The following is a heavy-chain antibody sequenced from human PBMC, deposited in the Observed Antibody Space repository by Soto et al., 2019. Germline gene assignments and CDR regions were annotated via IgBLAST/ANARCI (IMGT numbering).Heavy chain of an antibody. D-gene: IGHD4-4*01. CDR3: ARGWGHHYYSNHANWFDP. CDR2: MNPNSGNT. J-gene: IGHJ5*02. V-gene: IGHV1-8*01. CDR1: GYTFTSYD. Sequence: QVQLVQSGAEVKKPGASVKVSCKASGYTFTSYDINWVRQATGQGLEWMGWMNPNSGNTGYAQKFQGRVTMTRNTSISTAYIELSSRRSEDTAVYYCARGWGHHYYSNHANWFDPWGQGTLVTVSS.